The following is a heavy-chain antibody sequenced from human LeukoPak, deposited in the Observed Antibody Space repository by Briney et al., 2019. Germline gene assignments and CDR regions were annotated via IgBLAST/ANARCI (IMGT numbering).Heavy chain of an antibody. V-gene: IGHV3-48*01. CDR2: ISSSSSTI. D-gene: IGHD2/OR15-2a*01. CDR1: GFTFSSYS. J-gene: IGHJ4*01. CDR3: ATKNPGDN. Sequence: GGSLRLSCAASGFTFSSYSMNWVRQAPGKGLEWVSYISSSSSTIYYAGSVKGRFTVSRDNAKNSLYLQMNSLRVEDTGIYYCATKNPGDNWGHGTLVTVSA.